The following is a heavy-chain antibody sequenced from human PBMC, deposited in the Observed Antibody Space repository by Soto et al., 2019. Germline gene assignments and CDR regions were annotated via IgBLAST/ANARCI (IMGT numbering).Heavy chain of an antibody. J-gene: IGHJ6*02. V-gene: IGHV3-33*01. CDR1: GFTFSSYG. D-gene: IGHD3-9*01. CDR2: IWYDGSNK. CDR3: AREEGFANYEIARSEYYYYGMDV. Sequence: QVQLVESGGGVVQPGRSLRLSCAASGFTFSSYGMHWVRQAPGKGLEWVAVIWYDGSNKYYADSVKGRFTISRDNSKNTLYLQMNSLEAEDTGVYYWAREEGFANYEIARSEYYYYGMDVWGQGTTVTVSS.